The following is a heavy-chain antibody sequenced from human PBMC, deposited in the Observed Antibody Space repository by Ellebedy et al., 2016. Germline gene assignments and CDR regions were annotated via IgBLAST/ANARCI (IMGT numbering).Heavy chain of an antibody. CDR2: IYDSGSS. CDR1: GGSISSSTHY. V-gene: IGHV4-39*07. J-gene: IGHJ4*02. D-gene: IGHD6-19*01. Sequence: SETLSLTXTVSGGSISSSTHYWAWIRQPPGKGLEWIGSIYDSGSSYYNPSLKSRVTLSVDTSKSQFSLKVSSVTAADTAAYYCARGGSGLPYWGQGTLVTVSS. CDR3: ARGGSGLPY.